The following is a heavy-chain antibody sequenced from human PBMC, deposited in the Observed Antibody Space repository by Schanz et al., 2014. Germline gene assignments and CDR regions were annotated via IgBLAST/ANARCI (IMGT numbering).Heavy chain of an antibody. D-gene: IGHD3-3*01. CDR3: ARDPYDFWSASAHYFDH. CDR2: IKQDGSEK. Sequence: EVQLVESGGGVAQPGGSLRLSCAASGFMFSNYWMSWVRQSPGKGLEWVANIKQDGSEKFYVDSVKGRFTISRDNAKNSLYLQINSLRADDTAVYYCARDPYDFWSASAHYFDHWGQGTLVTVSS. V-gene: IGHV3-7*01. CDR1: GFMFSNYW. J-gene: IGHJ4*02.